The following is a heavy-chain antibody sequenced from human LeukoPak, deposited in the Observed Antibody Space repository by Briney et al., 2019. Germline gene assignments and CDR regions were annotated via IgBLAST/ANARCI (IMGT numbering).Heavy chain of an antibody. J-gene: IGHJ4*02. CDR2: IYNSVST. Sequence: SETLSLTCTVSGDSISSGGHYWSWIRQHPGKGLEWIGYIYNSVSTYYNPSLKSRVIISDDASKNQFSLNLISVTAADTAVYYCARELYYGSGRRYFDYWGQGTQVTVSS. D-gene: IGHD3-10*01. CDR1: GDSISSGGHY. V-gene: IGHV4-31*03. CDR3: ARELYYGSGRRYFDY.